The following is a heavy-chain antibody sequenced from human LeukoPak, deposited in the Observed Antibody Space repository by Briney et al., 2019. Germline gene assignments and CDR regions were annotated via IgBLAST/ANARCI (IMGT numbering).Heavy chain of an antibody. D-gene: IGHD3-22*01. CDR2: IYYSGST. V-gene: IGHV4-59*11. CDR3: ARTTYYYDSSGTKYYYYYMDV. Sequence: PSETLSLTCTVSGGSISSHYWSWLRQPPGKGLEWIGYIYYSGSTNYNPSLKSRVTISVDTSKNQFSLKLSSVTAADTAVYYCARTTYYYDSSGTKYYYYYMDVWGKGTTVTVSS. CDR1: GGSISSHY. J-gene: IGHJ6*03.